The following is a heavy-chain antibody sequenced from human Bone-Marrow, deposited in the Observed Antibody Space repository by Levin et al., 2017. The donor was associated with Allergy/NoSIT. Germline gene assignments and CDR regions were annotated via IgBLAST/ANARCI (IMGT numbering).Heavy chain of an antibody. CDR2: ISFDGDNK. J-gene: IGHJ4*02. CDR3: AILVWFGESLD. V-gene: IGHV3-30-3*01. Sequence: GESLKISCEASGFSFSNYPMHWVRRAPGKGLESVGFISFDGDNKFYADSVKGRFTISRDNSKSTLSLEMNSLRAEDTAIYYCAILVWFGESLDWGQGALVTVSS. D-gene: IGHD3-10*01. CDR1: GFSFSNYP.